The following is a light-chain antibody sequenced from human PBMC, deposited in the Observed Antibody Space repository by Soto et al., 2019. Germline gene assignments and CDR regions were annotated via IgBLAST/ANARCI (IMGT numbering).Light chain of an antibody. J-gene: IGLJ3*02. CDR1: SSNIGSNT. CDR2: KNN. V-gene: IGLV1-44*01. CDR3: ASWDDSLSGWV. Sequence: QSVLTQPPSASGSPGQRVTISCSGSSSNIGSNTVSWYQQLPATAPKDLIYKNNQRPSGVPDRFSGSKTGTSASLAISGLQSEDEADYYCASWDDSLSGWVFGGGTKLTVL.